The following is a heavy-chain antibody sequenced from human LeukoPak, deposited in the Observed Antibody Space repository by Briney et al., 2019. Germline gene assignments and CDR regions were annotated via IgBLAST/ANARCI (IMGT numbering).Heavy chain of an antibody. CDR2: IRSKADGGTT. V-gene: IGHV3-49*04. D-gene: IGHD2-15*01. Sequence: GGSLRLSCTASRFSFGYYCSTWVRQAPGKGLEWLGFIRSKADGGTTEYAASVEGRFTISRDDSKRIVYLHMNSLKTEDTAVYYCSKYCSSGSCRQNAYWGQGTLVTVSS. J-gene: IGHJ4*02. CDR1: RFSFGYYC. CDR3: SKYCSSGSCRQNAY.